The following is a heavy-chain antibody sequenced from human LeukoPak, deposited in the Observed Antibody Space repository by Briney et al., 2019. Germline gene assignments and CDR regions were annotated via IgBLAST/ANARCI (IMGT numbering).Heavy chain of an antibody. CDR1: GFTFSSYA. D-gene: IGHD3-22*01. Sequence: GGSLRLSCAASGFTFSSYAMSWVRQAPAKGLEWVSVIYSGGSTYYADSVKGRFTISRDNSKNTLYLQMNSLRAEDTAVYYCARDIAYDSSGYYSPHFDYWGQGTLVTVSS. CDR2: IYSGGST. J-gene: IGHJ4*02. V-gene: IGHV3-53*01. CDR3: ARDIAYDSSGYYSPHFDY.